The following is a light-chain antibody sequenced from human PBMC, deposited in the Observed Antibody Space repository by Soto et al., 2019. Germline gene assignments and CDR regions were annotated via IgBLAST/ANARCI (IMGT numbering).Light chain of an antibody. CDR3: AAWDGSLNGRI. CDR2: TNN. CDR1: SSNIGSNT. J-gene: IGLJ2*01. V-gene: IGLV1-44*01. Sequence: QSVLTQPPSASGTPGQRVTISCSGSSSNIGSNTVNWYQQVPGTAPKLLIYTNNQRPSGVPGRFSGSKSGTSASLAISELQSEDEADYYCAAWDGSLNGRIFGGGTKLTVL.